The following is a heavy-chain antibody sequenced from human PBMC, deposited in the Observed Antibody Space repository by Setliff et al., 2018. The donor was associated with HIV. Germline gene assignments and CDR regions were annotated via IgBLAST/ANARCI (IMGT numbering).Heavy chain of an antibody. J-gene: IGHJ4*02. CDR1: GFSISSRYY. CDR2: IYHTGSS. Sequence: PSETLSLTCDVSGFSISSRYYWGWIRQSPGKGLEWIGNIYHTGSSYYNPSLNDRATISLDPSKNQFSPKLNSVTAADTAVYYCARDVLDLVISVYGFWGQGIPVTVSS. D-gene: IGHD3-22*01. CDR3: ARDVLDLVISVYGF. V-gene: IGHV4-38-2*02.